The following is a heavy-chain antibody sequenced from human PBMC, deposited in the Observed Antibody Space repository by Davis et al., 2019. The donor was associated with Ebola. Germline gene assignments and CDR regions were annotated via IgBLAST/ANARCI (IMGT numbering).Heavy chain of an antibody. CDR3: ATSMVGGLDY. D-gene: IGHD2-8*01. CDR2: TSYDGKNQ. CDR1: GFTFSTYS. J-gene: IGHJ4*02. Sequence: GESLKISCAASGFTFSTYSMHWVRQAPGKGLEWVAVTSYDGKNQYYADSVKGRFTISRDNSKNTLYVQMSSLTAEDTAVYYCATSMVGGLDYWGQGTPVTVSS. V-gene: IGHV3-30*04.